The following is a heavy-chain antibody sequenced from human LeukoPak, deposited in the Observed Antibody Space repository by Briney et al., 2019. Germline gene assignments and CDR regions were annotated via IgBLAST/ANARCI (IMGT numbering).Heavy chain of an antibody. J-gene: IGHJ6*02. Sequence: SETLSLTCTVSGGSISSGGYYWSWIRQHPGKGLEWIGYIYYSGSTYYNPSLKSRVTISVDTSKNQFSLKLSSVTAADTAVYYCARDRCSSTSCFDVNYYYYYGMDVWGQGTTVTVSS. CDR2: IYYSGST. CDR3: ARDRCSSTSCFDVNYYYYYGMDV. V-gene: IGHV4-31*03. CDR1: GGSISSGGYY. D-gene: IGHD2-2*01.